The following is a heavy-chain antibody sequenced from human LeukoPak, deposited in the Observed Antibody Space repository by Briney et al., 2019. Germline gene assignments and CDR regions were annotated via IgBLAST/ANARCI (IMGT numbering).Heavy chain of an antibody. CDR2: IYYSGST. Sequence: SETLSLTCTVSGGSISSSYGSWIRQPPGKGLEWIGYIYYSGSTNYNPSLKSRVTISVDTSKNQFSLKLSSVTAADTAVYYCARRPSSSWYSDYWGQGTLVTVSS. J-gene: IGHJ4*02. CDR1: GGSISSSY. V-gene: IGHV4-59*08. CDR3: ARRPSSSWYSDY. D-gene: IGHD6-13*01.